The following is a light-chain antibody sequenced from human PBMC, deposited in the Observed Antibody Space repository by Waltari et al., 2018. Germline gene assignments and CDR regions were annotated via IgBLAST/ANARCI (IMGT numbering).Light chain of an antibody. V-gene: IGLV2-8*01. Sequence: QSALTQPPSASGSPGQSVTISCTGTSSDVGAYNYVSWYQQHPGKAPKLMIYEVSKLPSGVPDRFSGSKSGNTASLTVSGLQAEDEADYYCSSYAGSKVVFGTGTKVTVL. CDR1: SSDVGAYNY. CDR2: EVS. CDR3: SSYAGSKVV. J-gene: IGLJ1*01.